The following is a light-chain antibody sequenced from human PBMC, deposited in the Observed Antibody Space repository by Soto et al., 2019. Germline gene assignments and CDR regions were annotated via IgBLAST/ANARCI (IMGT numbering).Light chain of an antibody. Sequence: EIVLTQSPATLSLSPGERATLSCRASQSVSSYLAWYQQKPGQAPRLLIYDASNRATGIPARFSGSGSGTDFTLPISSLEPEDFAVYYCQQRSNWPLTYTFGQGTKLEIK. CDR3: QQRSNWPLTYT. CDR2: DAS. CDR1: QSVSSY. J-gene: IGKJ2*01. V-gene: IGKV3-11*01.